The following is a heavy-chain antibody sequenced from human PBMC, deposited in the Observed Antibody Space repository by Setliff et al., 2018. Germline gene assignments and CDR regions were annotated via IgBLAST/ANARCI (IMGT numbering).Heavy chain of an antibody. D-gene: IGHD4-4*01. CDR2: INHSGST. CDR3: ASLGMTTMMDWYFDL. J-gene: IGHJ2*01. Sequence: SETLSLTCAVYGGSFSGYYWSWIRQPPGKGLEWIGEINHSGSTNYNPSLKSRVTISIDTSKNQFSLKLSSVTAADTAVYYCASLGMTTMMDWYFDLWGRGTLVTVLL. V-gene: IGHV4-34*01. CDR1: GGSFSGYY.